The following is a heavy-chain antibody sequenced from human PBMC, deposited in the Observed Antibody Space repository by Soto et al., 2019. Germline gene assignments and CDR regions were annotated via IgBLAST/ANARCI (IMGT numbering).Heavy chain of an antibody. CDR3: ASCLNSAGSCLRFLR. Sequence: QVQLQESGPGLVKPSETLSLTCTVSGGSMSGYHWTWIRQSPGKELEFIGSVFDSGSTKSNPSLRGRVAISIDASKSQFSLTLSSVTAADTAVYYCASCLNSAGSCLRFLRWGQGTLVTVSS. J-gene: IGHJ1*01. CDR2: VFDSGST. D-gene: IGHD2-15*01. CDR1: GGSMSGYH. V-gene: IGHV4-59*12.